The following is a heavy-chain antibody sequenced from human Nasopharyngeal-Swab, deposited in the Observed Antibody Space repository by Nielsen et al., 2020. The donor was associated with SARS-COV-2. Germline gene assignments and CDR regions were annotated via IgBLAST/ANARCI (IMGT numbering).Heavy chain of an antibody. CDR1: GYTFTSYA. CDR3: ARDKTLGHDAFDI. V-gene: IGHV1-2*06. Sequence: ASVKVSCKASGYTFTSYAMHWVRQAPGQGLEWMGRINPNSGGTNYAQKFQGRVTMTRDTSISTAYMELSRLRSDDTAVYYCARDKTLGHDAFDIWGQGTMVTVSS. CDR2: INPNSGGT. J-gene: IGHJ3*02.